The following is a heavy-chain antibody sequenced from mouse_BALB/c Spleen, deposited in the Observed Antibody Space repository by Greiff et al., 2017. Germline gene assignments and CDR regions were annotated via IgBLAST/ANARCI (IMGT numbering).Heavy chain of an antibody. D-gene: IGHD2-14*01. J-gene: IGHJ4*01. CDR1: GYTFTSYT. CDR3: ARGNRYYAMDY. Sequence: LEESAAELARPGASVKMSCKASGYTFTSYTMHWVKQRPGQGLEWIGYINPSSGYTEYNQKFKDKTTLTADKSSSTAYMQLSSLTSEDSAVYYCARGNRYYAMDYWGQGTSVTVSS. CDR2: INPSSGYT. V-gene: IGHV1-4*02.